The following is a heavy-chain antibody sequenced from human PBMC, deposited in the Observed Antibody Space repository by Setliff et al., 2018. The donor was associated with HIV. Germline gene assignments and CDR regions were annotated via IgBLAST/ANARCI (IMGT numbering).Heavy chain of an antibody. V-gene: IGHV3-21*06. J-gene: IGHJ3*02. CDR3: ASRGLLTPSDAFDI. Sequence: GGSLRLSCVAYGFSFSDYSMNWVRRAPGKGLEWLASISHSSSKIFYADSVRGRFYISRDNAENSLFLEMTSLRVDDTAVYSCASRGLLTPSDAFDIWGRGTMVTVSS. CDR1: GFSFSDYS. CDR2: ISHSSSKI. D-gene: IGHD3-9*01.